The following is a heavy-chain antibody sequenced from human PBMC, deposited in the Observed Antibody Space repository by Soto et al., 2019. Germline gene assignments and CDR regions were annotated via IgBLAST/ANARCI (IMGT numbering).Heavy chain of an antibody. D-gene: IGHD5-12*01. Sequence: GGSLRLSCAVSGFSLNNYWMHWVRQRPGKGLVWVARIYRDGTTSYADSVKGRFTISRDNAKNTVSLQMNSLKDEDTAVYYCMRGNTGYGNFDYWGQGTLVTVSS. V-gene: IGHV3-74*01. CDR1: GFSLNNYW. CDR2: IYRDGTT. CDR3: MRGNTGYGNFDY. J-gene: IGHJ4*02.